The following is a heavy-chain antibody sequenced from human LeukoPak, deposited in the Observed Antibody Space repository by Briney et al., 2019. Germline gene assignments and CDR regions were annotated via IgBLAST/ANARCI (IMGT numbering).Heavy chain of an antibody. J-gene: IGHJ5*02. V-gene: IGHV3-21*01. Sequence: PGGFLRLSCAASGFTFSSYAMHWVRQAPGKGLEWVSSISGSSTYIYYADSVKGRFTISRDNAKNSLYLQMNSLRAEDTAVYYCARAGSSSSSTHWFDPWGQGTLVTVSS. CDR1: GFTFSSYA. CDR3: ARAGSSSSSTHWFDP. CDR2: ISGSSTYI. D-gene: IGHD6-6*01.